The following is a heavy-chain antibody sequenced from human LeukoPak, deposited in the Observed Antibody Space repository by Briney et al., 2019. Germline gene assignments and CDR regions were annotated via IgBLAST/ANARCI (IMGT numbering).Heavy chain of an antibody. J-gene: IGHJ6*02. CDR1: GDSVSSNSAA. V-gene: IGHV6-1*01. CDR2: TYYRSKWYN. D-gene: IGHD3-9*01. Sequence: SQTLSLTCAISGDSVSSNSAAWNWIRQSPSRGLDWLGRTYYRSKWYNDYAVSVKSRITINPDTSKNQFSLQLNSVTPEDTAVYYCARGYDILTGPMGGYYYYYGMDVWGQGTTVTVSS. CDR3: ARGYDILTGPMGGYYYYYGMDV.